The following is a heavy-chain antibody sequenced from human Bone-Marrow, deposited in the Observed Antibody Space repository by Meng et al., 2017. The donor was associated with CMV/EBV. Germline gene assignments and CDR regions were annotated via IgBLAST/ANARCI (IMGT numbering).Heavy chain of an antibody. J-gene: IGHJ3*02. CDR3: ARLHAFDI. Sequence: GSLRLSCAVYGGSFSGYYWSWIRQPPGKGLEWIGEINHSGSTNYNPSLKSRVTISVDTSKNQFSLKLSSVTAADTAVYYCARLHAFDIWGQGTRVNV. V-gene: IGHV4-34*01. CDR1: GGSFSGYY. CDR2: INHSGST.